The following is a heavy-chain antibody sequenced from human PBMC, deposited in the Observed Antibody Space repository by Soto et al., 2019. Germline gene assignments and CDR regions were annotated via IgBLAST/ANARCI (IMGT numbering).Heavy chain of an antibody. Sequence: EVQLLESGGGLVQPGGSLRLSCAASGFTFSSYAMSWVRQAPGKGLEWVSAISGSGGSTYYADSVKGRFTISRDNSKNTLYLQMNSLSAEETAVYYCAKDLRPPRKGGLFDYWGQGTLVTVSS. D-gene: IGHD3-16*01. CDR3: AKDLRPPRKGGLFDY. V-gene: IGHV3-23*01. CDR2: ISGSGGST. CDR1: GFTFSSYA. J-gene: IGHJ4*02.